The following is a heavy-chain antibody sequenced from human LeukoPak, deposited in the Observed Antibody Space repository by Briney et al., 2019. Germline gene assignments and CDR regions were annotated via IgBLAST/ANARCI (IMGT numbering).Heavy chain of an antibody. D-gene: IGHD3-22*01. CDR1: GGSISSHY. V-gene: IGHV4-59*11. CDR2: IYYSGST. Sequence: SETLSLTCTVSGGSISSHYWSWIRQPPGKGLELIGYIYYSGSTNYNPSLKSRVTISVDTSKNQFSLKLSSVTAADTAVYYCAREAYYDSSGYSHDAFDIWGQGTMVTVSS. J-gene: IGHJ3*02. CDR3: AREAYYDSSGYSHDAFDI.